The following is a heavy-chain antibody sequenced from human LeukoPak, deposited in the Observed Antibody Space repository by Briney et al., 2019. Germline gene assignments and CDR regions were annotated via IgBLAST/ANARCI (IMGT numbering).Heavy chain of an antibody. D-gene: IGHD6-13*01. V-gene: IGHV3-48*01. Sequence: PGGSLRLSCTPSGFTFSTYSIIWVRQAPGKGLEWVSYISNTGSPIYYADSVKGRFTISRDNSKNTLHLQMNSLRAEDTAVYYCARVTRYSSSWYYDYWGQGTLVTVSS. CDR1: GFTFSTYS. CDR3: ARVTRYSSSWYYDY. CDR2: ISNTGSPI. J-gene: IGHJ4*02.